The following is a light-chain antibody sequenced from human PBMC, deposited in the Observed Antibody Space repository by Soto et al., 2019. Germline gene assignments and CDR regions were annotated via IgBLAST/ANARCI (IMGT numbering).Light chain of an antibody. J-gene: IGLJ2*01. CDR3: SSYAGNNNFGVL. Sequence: QSALTQPPSASGSPGQSVTISCTGTSSDVGGYNYVSWYQQHPGKAPKLMIYEVTERPSGVPDRFSGSKSDNTASLTVSGLQAEDEADYYCSSYAGNNNFGVLFGGGTKLTVL. CDR2: EVT. CDR1: SSDVGGYNY. V-gene: IGLV2-8*01.